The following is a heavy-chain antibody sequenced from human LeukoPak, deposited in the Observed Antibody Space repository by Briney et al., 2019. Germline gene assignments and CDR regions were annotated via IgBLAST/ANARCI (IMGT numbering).Heavy chain of an antibody. J-gene: IGHJ3*02. CDR1: GYTFTGYY. CDR3: ARENWNYVGAFDI. CDR2: ITPNSGGT. D-gene: IGHD1-7*01. Sequence: ASVKVSCKASGYTFTGYYMHWVRQAPGQGLEWMGWITPNSGGTNYAQKFQGRVTMTRDTSISTAYMELSRLRSDDTAVYYCARENWNYVGAFDIWGQGTMVTVSS. V-gene: IGHV1-2*02.